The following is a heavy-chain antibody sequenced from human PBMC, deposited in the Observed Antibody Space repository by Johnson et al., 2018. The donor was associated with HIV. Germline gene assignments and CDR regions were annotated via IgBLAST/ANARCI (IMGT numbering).Heavy chain of an antibody. CDR3: ARVEPIRRAIDAFDI. CDR2: ITQAGSEI. Sequence: VQLVESGGGVVQPGRSLRLSCEASGFTFSNSVMHWVPHAPGTVLEWVATITQAGSEISSVYSVQRLFTLARSNAKNSLYLQLNSLRAEDTAVYYCARVEPIRRAIDAFDIWGQGTMVTVSS. CDR1: GFTFSNSV. J-gene: IGHJ3*02. V-gene: IGHV3-7*01.